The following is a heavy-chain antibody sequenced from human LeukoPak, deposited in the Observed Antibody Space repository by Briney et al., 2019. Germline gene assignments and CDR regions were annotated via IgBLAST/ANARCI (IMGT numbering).Heavy chain of an antibody. CDR1: GFTFSSYA. D-gene: IGHD2-2*02. V-gene: IGHV3-21*01. CDR2: ISSSSSYI. CDR3: VRAVPAAILGAFDI. J-gene: IGHJ3*02. Sequence: GGSLRLSCAASGFTFSSYAMSWVRQAPGKGLEWVSSISSSSSYIYYADSVKGRFTISRDNAKNSLYLQMNSLRAEDTAMYYCVRAVPAAILGAFDIWGQGTMVTVSS.